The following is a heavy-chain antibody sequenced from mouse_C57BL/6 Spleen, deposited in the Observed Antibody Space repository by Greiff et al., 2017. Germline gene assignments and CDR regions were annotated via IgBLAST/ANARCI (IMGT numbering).Heavy chain of an antibody. CDR2: IIDGGSYT. CDR1: GFTFSSHA. J-gene: IGHJ4*01. V-gene: IGHV5-4*03. D-gene: IGHD4-1*01. CDR3: ARGHSGTLSAVCD. Sequence: EVTVVASGGGLLKPGGSLKLACAASGFTFSSHAMSWVRQTPEKRLEWVATIIDGGSYTYYPDNVKGRFPISRDNAKNNLYLQISHLKSEDTAMYYCARGHSGTLSAVCDWGPGASVTVSS.